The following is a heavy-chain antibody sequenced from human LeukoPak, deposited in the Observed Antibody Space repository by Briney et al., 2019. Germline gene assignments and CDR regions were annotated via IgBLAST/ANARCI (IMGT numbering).Heavy chain of an antibody. V-gene: IGHV3-30-3*01. CDR1: GFTFRTYA. CDR3: AKGFSSSCYGNLEY. Sequence: PGGSLRLSCAASGFTFRTYAMHWLRQAPGKGLEWVAVISYDGSNKYYAESVKGRFTISRDNSKNTLYLQMNSLGAADTAAYFCAKGFSSSCYGNLEYWGQGTPVTVSS. D-gene: IGHD6-13*01. CDR2: ISYDGSNK. J-gene: IGHJ4*02.